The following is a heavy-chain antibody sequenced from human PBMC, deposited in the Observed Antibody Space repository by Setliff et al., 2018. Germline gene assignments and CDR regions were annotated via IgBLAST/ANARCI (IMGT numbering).Heavy chain of an antibody. CDR2: ISAYNGNT. J-gene: IGHJ3*02. D-gene: IGHD2-21*01. CDR3: ARDRGGDDFVGAVGDSFDI. V-gene: IGHV1-18*01. CDR1: GFSFTTYG. Sequence: ASVKVSCKTSGFSFTTYGITWVRQAPGQGLEWMGWISAYNGNTDSAQKFQGGVTMSADTSTTTVYMELRSLRSDDTAVYYCARDRGGDDFVGAVGDSFDIWGQGTMVTVSS.